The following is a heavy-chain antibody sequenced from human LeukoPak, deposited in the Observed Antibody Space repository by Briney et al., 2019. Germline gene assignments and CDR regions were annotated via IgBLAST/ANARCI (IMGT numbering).Heavy chain of an antibody. J-gene: IGHJ4*02. V-gene: IGHV3-7*01. CDR3: ARDYYSSGWTFDY. Sequence: PGGSLRLSCAASGFTFSSYWMGWVRQAPGKGLEWVANIKQDGSEKYYVDSVKGRFTISRDNSKNTLYLQMNSLRAEDTAVYYCARDYYSSGWTFDYWGQGTLVTVSS. CDR2: IKQDGSEK. D-gene: IGHD6-19*01. CDR1: GFTFSSYW.